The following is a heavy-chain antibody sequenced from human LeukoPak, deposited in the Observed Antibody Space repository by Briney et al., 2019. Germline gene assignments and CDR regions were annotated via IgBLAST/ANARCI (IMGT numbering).Heavy chain of an antibody. CDR1: GYSFPNYW. V-gene: IGHV5-51*01. J-gene: IGHJ4*02. D-gene: IGHD4-23*01. CDR2: IYPSDSDT. CDR3: ARQDHGGNPSYSDY. Sequence: GESLQISCKGSGYSFPNYWIGWVRQMPGQGLEWMGIIYPSDSDTRYSPSFQGQVTISADESISTTYLQWSSLEASDTAIYYCARQDHGGNPSYSDYWGQGTLVTVSS.